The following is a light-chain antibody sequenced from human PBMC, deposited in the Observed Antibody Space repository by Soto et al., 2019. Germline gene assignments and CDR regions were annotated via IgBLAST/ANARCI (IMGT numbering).Light chain of an antibody. J-gene: IGKJ2*01. Sequence: ESVLTQSPGTLSLSPGERATLSCRASQSVISSYLAWYQQKPGQAPRLLIYAASTRATGIPDRFSGSGSGTDFTLTISRLEPEDYAVYYCQQYGNSRPFTFGQETKLEIK. CDR3: QQYGNSRPFT. CDR1: QSVISSY. V-gene: IGKV3-20*01. CDR2: AAS.